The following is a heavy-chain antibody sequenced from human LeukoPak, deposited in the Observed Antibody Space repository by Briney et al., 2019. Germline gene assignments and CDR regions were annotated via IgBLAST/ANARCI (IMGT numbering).Heavy chain of an antibody. CDR2: INPSGGST. J-gene: IGHJ4*02. Sequence: ASVKVSCKASGGTFSSYAISWVRQAPGQGLEWMAIINPSGGSTGYAQKFQGRVTVTRDTSTSTVHMELSSLRSEDTAVYYCAREGITGTTGDYWGQGTLVTVSS. CDR1: GGTFSSYA. D-gene: IGHD1-7*01. CDR3: AREGITGTTGDY. V-gene: IGHV1-46*01.